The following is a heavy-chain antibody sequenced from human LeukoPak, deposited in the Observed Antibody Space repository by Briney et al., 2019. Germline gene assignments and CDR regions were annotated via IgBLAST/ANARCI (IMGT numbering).Heavy chain of an antibody. CDR2: IRYDGSNK. CDR1: GFTFSSYG. Sequence: GGSLRLSCAASGFTFSSYGMHWVRQAPGKGLEWVAFIRYDGSNKYYADSVKGRFTISRDNSKNTLYLQMNSLRAEDTAVYYCAKDVSVAGPYNWFDPWGQGTLVTVSS. CDR3: AKDVSVAGPYNWFDP. J-gene: IGHJ5*02. D-gene: IGHD6-19*01. V-gene: IGHV3-30*02.